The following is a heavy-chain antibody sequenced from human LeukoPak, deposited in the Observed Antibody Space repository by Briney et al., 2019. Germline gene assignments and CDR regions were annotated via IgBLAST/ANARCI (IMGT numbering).Heavy chain of an antibody. CDR3: ASASLLWTIDY. CDR1: GYSFTTYW. J-gene: IGHJ4*02. Sequence: GESLKISCKGSGYSFTTYWIGWVRQMSGKGLEWMGIIYPGDSDTRYSPSFQGQVTISADKSISTAYLQWSSLKASDTAVYYCASASLLWTIDYWGQGTLVTVSS. V-gene: IGHV5-51*01. CDR2: IYPGDSDT. D-gene: IGHD2-2*01.